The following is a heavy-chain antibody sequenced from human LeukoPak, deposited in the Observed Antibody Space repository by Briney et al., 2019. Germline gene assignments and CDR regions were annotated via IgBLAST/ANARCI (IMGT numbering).Heavy chain of an antibody. D-gene: IGHD2-15*01. CDR2: IIPIFGTA. Sequence: GSSVKVSCKASGGTFSSYAISWVRQAPGQGLKWMGGIIPIFGTANYAQKFQGRVTITADESTSTAYMELSSLRSEDTAVYYCARDRKGYCSGGSCPTWFDPWGQGTLVTVSS. V-gene: IGHV1-69*01. J-gene: IGHJ5*02. CDR3: ARDRKGYCSGGSCPTWFDP. CDR1: GGTFSSYA.